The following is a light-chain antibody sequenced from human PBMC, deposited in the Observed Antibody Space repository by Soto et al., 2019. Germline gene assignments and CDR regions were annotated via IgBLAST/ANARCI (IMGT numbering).Light chain of an antibody. V-gene: IGKV3-20*01. J-gene: IGKJ3*01. CDR3: QQYSRSPFT. Sequence: DIVLTQSPGTLSLSPGERATLSCRASQGVIANHLTWYQQKPGQAPRLLMCGASTSATGIPDRFSGSGSGTDFPLTISRLEPDDVAVYFCQQYSRSPFTFGPGTKVDI. CDR2: GAS. CDR1: QGVIANH.